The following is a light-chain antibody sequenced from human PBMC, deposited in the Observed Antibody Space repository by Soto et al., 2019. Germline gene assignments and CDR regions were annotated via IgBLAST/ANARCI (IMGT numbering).Light chain of an antibody. CDR2: DAS. J-gene: IGKJ4*01. V-gene: IGKV1-33*01. CDR3: QQYDNLPVT. CDR1: QDISNY. Sequence: DIPMTQSPSSLSASVGDRVTITCQASQDISNYLNWYQQKPGKAPKLLIYDASNLETGVQSRFSGSGSGTDFTFTISSLQPEDIATYYCQQYDNLPVTFGGGTKVEIK.